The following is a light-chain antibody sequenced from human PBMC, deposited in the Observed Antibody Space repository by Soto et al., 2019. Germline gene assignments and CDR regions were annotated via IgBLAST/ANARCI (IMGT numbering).Light chain of an antibody. CDR1: SSDVGNYNR. CDR3: TSYTNNRTWV. CDR2: EVT. Sequence: QSVLTQPPSVSGSPGQSVTISCTGTSSDVGNYNRVSWYQQPPGTAPKLMIYEVTNRPSGVPNRFSASKSGNTASLTISGLQAEDEADYYCTSYTNNRTWVFGGGTKVTVL. J-gene: IGLJ3*02. V-gene: IGLV2-18*02.